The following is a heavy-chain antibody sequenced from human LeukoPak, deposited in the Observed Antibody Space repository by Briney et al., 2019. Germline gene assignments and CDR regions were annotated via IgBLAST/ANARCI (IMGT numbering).Heavy chain of an antibody. D-gene: IGHD2-2*02. Sequence: GASATLSCKASGPAFTESHVHWVRHAPGQALEWMGWIIPNSGDTYSPQKFQARVTMTSDTSISTDYLELHRLTSVATAMYYCVGDLRTRKHTPSQFDLWGQGTLVTVSS. CDR1: GPAFTESH. J-gene: IGHJ4*02. V-gene: IGHV1-2*02. CDR2: IIPNSGDT. CDR3: VGDLRTRKHTPSQFDL.